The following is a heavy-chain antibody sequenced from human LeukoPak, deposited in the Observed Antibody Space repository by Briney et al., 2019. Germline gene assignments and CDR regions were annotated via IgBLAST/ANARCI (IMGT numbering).Heavy chain of an antibody. CDR2: IKQDGSEK. J-gene: IGHJ4*02. CDR3: ARGGIPTRNVY. CDR1: GFTFSDSW. V-gene: IGHV3-7*03. Sequence: GGSLRLSCAASGFTFSDSWMSWVRQAPEKGLEWVANIKQDGSEKYYVDSVKGRFTISRDNAKNSLYLQMNSLRAEDTAVYYCARGGIPTRNVYWGQGTLVTVSS.